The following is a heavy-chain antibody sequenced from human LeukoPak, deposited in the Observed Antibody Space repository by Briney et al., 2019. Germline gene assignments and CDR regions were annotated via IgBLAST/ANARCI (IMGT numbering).Heavy chain of an antibody. CDR1: GGTFSRYA. J-gene: IGHJ6*03. D-gene: IGHD2-2*02. V-gene: IGHV1-69*05. CDR3: ARSAGPVIVPAAIGASGHYYYMDV. CDR2: IIPIFGTA. Sequence: GASVKVSCKAPGGTFSRYAISWVRRAPGKGLEWMGGIIPIFGTANYAQKFQGRVTVTTDESTSTAYMELSSLRSEDSAVYYCARSAGPVIVPAAIGASGHYYYMDVWDKGTTVTVSS.